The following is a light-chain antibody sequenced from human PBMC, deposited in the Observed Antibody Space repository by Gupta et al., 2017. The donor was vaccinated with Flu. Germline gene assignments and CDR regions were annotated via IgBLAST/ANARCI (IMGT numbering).Light chain of an antibody. J-gene: IGKJ1*01. Sequence: VLTQSPGTLSLSRGERATLSCRASHTVTSTFLGWYQQKRGQAPRLLIYAASSRATGIPDRFSGSGSGTEFTLTISRLEPEDFATYYCQQCYTSPQTFGQGTKVEIK. CDR2: AAS. CDR1: HTVTSTF. V-gene: IGKV3-20*01. CDR3: QQCYTSPQT.